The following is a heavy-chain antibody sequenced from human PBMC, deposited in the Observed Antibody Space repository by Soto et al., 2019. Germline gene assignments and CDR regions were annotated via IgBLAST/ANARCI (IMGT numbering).Heavy chain of an antibody. CDR3: AGDDGDYAKGYYMDV. J-gene: IGHJ6*03. Sequence: SVKVSCKASGGTFSSYTISWVRQAPGQGLEWMGRIIPILGIANYAQKFQGRVTITADKSTSTAYMELSSLRSEDTAVYYCAGDDGDYAKGYYMDVWGKGTTVTVSS. V-gene: IGHV1-69*04. CDR1: GGTFSSYT. D-gene: IGHD4-17*01. CDR2: IIPILGIA.